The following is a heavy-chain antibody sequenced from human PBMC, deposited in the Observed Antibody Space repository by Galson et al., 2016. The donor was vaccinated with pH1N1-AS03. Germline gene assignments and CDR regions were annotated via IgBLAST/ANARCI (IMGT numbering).Heavy chain of an antibody. CDR2: INKDEDER. CDR3: ARWSKNWDWAIDY. J-gene: IGHJ4*02. V-gene: IGHV3-7*01. CDR1: GFSISSGA. D-gene: IGHD1-7*01. Sequence: SLRLSCAVSGFSISSGAMTWVRQAPGKGLEWVATINKDEDERYYMGSVKGRCTISRDNVRNSLYLQMNSLRDEDTGVYFCARWSKNWDWAIDYWGQGTLVTVSS.